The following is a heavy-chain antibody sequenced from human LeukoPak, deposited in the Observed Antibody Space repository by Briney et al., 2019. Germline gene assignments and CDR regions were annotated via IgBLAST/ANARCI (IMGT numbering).Heavy chain of an antibody. D-gene: IGHD3-3*01. CDR1: GNSLSELS. CDR3: TTRSGDFWSGFVN. CDR2: FDPEEAKM. J-gene: IGHJ4*02. V-gene: IGHV1-24*01. Sequence: GAPVKVSCKVSGNSLSELSIQWVRQAPGKGLECMGGFDPEEAKMVYAQNFQGRVTMTEDTSTQTAYMELSDLTSDDTAVYYCTTRSGDFWSGFVNWGQGTLVTVSS.